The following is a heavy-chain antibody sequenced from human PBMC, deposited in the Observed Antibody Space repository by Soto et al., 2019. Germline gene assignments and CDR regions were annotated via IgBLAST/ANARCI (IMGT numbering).Heavy chain of an antibody. CDR2: ISGSGGST. Sequence: EVQLLESGGGLVQPGGSLRLSCAAAGCTFSSYAMNWVRQGPGKGLEWVSVISGSGGSTYYADYVKGRFTISRDNSKNPLYLQMNSLRADDTAVYYCASRSSGWYFDYWGQGPLVTVSS. CDR1: GCTFSSYA. J-gene: IGHJ4*02. D-gene: IGHD6-19*01. CDR3: ASRSSGWYFDY. V-gene: IGHV3-23*01.